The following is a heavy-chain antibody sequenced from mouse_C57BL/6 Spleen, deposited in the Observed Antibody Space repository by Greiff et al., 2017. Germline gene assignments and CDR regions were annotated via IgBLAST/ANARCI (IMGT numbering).Heavy chain of an antibody. Sequence: EVQLQQSGAELVKPGASVKLSCTASGFNIKDYYMHWVKQRTEQGLEWIGRIDPEDGENKYAPKFQGKATITADTSSNTAYLQLSSLTSEDTAVYCCASRDGNYYVDYWGQGTTLTVSS. CDR3: ASRDGNYYVDY. V-gene: IGHV14-2*01. D-gene: IGHD2-1*01. J-gene: IGHJ2*01. CDR2: IDPEDGEN. CDR1: GFNIKDYY.